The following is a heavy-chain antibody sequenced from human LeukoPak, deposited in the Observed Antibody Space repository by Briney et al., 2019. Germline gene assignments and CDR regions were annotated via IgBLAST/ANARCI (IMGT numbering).Heavy chain of an antibody. CDR2: IYHSGST. V-gene: IGHV4-30-2*01. CDR1: GGSISSGGYS. D-gene: IGHD4-17*01. CDR3: ARAGTTVSTYYFDY. J-gene: IGHJ4*02. Sequence: SETLSLTCAVSGGSISSGGYSWSWIRQPPGKGLEWSGYIYHSGSTYYNPSLKSRVTISVDRSKNQFSLKLSSVTAADTAVYYCARAGTTVSTYYFDYWGQGTLVTVSS.